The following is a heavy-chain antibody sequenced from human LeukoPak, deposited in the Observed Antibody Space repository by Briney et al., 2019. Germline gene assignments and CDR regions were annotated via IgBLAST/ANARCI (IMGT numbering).Heavy chain of an antibody. J-gene: IGHJ4*02. Sequence: PGGSLRLSCAASGFTFSSYAMHWVRQAPGKGLEWVAVISYDGSNKYYADSVKGRFTISRDNSKNTLYLQMNSLRAEDTAVYYCAREGDTPTVGVFDYWGQGTLVTVSS. CDR2: ISYDGSNK. CDR3: AREGDTPTVGVFDY. V-gene: IGHV3-30*04. CDR1: GFTFSSYA. D-gene: IGHD2-15*01.